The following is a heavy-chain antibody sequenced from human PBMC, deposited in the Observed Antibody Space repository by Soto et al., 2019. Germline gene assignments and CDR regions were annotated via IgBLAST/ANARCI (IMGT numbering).Heavy chain of an antibody. D-gene: IGHD2-2*01. CDR1: GFTFSTYW. CDR2: INSDGSST. Sequence: GGSLRLSCAAPGFTFSTYWMHWVRQVPGKGLVWVSRINSDGSSTSYADSVKGRFTISRDNAKNTLYLQMNSLIAEDTAVYYCTRGFWALVPGDYWGQGTLVTVSS. CDR3: TRGFWALVPGDY. V-gene: IGHV3-74*01. J-gene: IGHJ4*02.